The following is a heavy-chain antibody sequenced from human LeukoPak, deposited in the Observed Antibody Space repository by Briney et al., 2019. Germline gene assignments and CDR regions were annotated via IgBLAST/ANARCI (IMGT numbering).Heavy chain of an antibody. V-gene: IGHV1-2*02. Sequence: ALVKVSCKASGYTFTGYYMHWVRQAPGQGLEWMGWINPNSGGTNYAQKFQGRVTMTRDTSISTAYMELSRLRSDDTAVYYCARVVVPAARWFDPWGQGTLVTVSS. CDR1: GYTFTGYY. J-gene: IGHJ5*02. CDR2: INPNSGGT. D-gene: IGHD2-2*01. CDR3: ARVVVPAARWFDP.